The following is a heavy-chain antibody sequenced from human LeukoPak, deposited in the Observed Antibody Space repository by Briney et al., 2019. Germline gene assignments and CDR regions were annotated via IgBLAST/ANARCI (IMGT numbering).Heavy chain of an antibody. CDR3: ARDSRGYNYGDTFDS. J-gene: IGHJ4*02. Sequence: GGSLRISCAASGFTLSDFYMNWIRQAPGKGLEWVSYISSSGSAMYYADSVKGRFTVSRDNAKNSLYLQMNSLRADDTAVYYCARDSRGYNYGDTFDSWGQGTLVTVSS. CDR2: ISSSGSAM. CDR1: GFTLSDFY. D-gene: IGHD5-18*01. V-gene: IGHV3-11*01.